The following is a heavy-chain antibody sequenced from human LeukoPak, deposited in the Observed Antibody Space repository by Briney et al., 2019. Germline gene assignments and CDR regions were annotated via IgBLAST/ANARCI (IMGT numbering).Heavy chain of an antibody. CDR3: AGEMATTRGYFDY. J-gene: IGHJ4*02. V-gene: IGHV4-4*07. Sequence: SETLSLTCTVSGGSISSYYWSWIRQPAGKGLERIGRIYTSGSTNYNPSLKSRATMSVDTPKNQFSLKLSSVTAADTAVYYCAGEMATTRGYFDYWGQGTLVTVSS. CDR1: GGSISSYY. CDR2: IYTSGST. D-gene: IGHD5-24*01.